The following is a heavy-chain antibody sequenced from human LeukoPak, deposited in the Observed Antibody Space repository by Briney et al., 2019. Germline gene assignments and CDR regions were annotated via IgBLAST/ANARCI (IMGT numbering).Heavy chain of an antibody. CDR2: IKQDGSEK. V-gene: IGHV3-7*01. CDR3: ARAPGEGWFDP. J-gene: IGHJ5*02. D-gene: IGHD4-17*01. CDR1: GFPFSSYW. Sequence: PGGSLRLSCAASGFPFSSYWMSWVRQAPGKGLEWVASIKQDGSEKYYVDSVKGRFTISRDNAKNSLYLQMNSLRAEDTALYYCARAPGEGWFDPWGQGTLVTVSS.